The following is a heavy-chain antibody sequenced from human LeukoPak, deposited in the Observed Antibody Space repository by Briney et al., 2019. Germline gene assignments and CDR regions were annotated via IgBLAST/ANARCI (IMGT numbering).Heavy chain of an antibody. CDR1: GFTFSCYS. J-gene: IGHJ6*02. Sequence: PGGSLRLSCAASGFTFSCYSMNWVRQAPGKGLEWVSSISSSSSYIYYADSVKGRFTISRDNAKNSLYLQMNSLRAEDTAVYYCARENITMVRGVIYYYGMDVWGQGTTVTVSS. CDR3: ARENITMVRGVIYYYGMDV. CDR2: ISSSSSYI. D-gene: IGHD3-10*01. V-gene: IGHV3-21*01.